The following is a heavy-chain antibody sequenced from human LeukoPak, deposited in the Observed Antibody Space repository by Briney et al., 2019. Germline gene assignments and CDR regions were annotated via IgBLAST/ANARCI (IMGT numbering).Heavy chain of an antibody. J-gene: IGHJ5*02. CDR3: ARRGWHNWVAP. Sequence: SQTLSLTCAVSGASTTSGGFSWSWFRHPPGKGLEWIGYISHNGNTNYNVSLKSRVSMSMDTSNNEFYLRLISVTTADTAVYYCARRGWHNWVAPWGQGTLVTVSS. CDR1: GASTTSGGFS. CDR2: ISHNGNT. D-gene: IGHD6-19*01. V-gene: IGHV4-30-2*01.